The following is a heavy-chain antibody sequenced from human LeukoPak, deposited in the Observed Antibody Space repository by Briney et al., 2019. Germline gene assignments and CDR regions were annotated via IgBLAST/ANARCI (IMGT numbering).Heavy chain of an antibody. CDR3: ARQRIAAPTYYMDV. J-gene: IGHJ6*03. CDR2: IYYSGST. Sequence: SETLSLTCTVSGGSISSSSYYWGWIRQPPGKGLEWIGSIYYSGSTYYNPSIKSRVTISVDTSKNQFSLKLSSVTAADTAVYYCARQRIAAPTYYMDVWGKGTTVTVSS. V-gene: IGHV4-39*01. D-gene: IGHD6-13*01. CDR1: GGSISSSSYY.